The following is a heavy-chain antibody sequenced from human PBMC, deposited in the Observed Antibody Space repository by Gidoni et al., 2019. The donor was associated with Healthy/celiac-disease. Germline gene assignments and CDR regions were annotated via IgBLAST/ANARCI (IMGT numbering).Heavy chain of an antibody. D-gene: IGHD4-17*01. CDR3: AKAKALDYGDFYWYFDL. CDR1: GFTFDDYA. J-gene: IGHJ2*01. V-gene: IGHV3-9*01. Sequence: EVQLVESGGGLVQPGRSLRLSCAASGFTFDDYAMHWVRQAPGKGLEWVSGISWNSGSIGYADSVKGRFTISRDNAKNSLYLQMNSLRAEDTALYYCAKAKALDYGDFYWYFDLWGRGTLVTVSS. CDR2: ISWNSGSI.